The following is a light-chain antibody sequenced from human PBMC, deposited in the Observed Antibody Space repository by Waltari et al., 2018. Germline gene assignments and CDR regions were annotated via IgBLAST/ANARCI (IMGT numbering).Light chain of an antibody. J-gene: IGLJ3*02. CDR2: DTS. V-gene: IGLV7-46*01. CDR3: LLSYPGGVRV. CDR1: TGAVTSVHY. Sequence: HAVPTQEPSLTVSPGGTVTLTSASSTGAVTSVHYPSWFQHKAGQGPTILLYDTSKKQSWPPPRFFGSLLGGKAALTLSGARHEDEAEYHGLLSYPGGVRVFGAGTKLTVL.